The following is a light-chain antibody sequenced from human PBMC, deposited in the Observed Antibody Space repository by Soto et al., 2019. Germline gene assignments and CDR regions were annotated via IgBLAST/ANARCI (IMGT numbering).Light chain of an antibody. V-gene: IGLV1-40*01. CDR1: SSNIGAGYD. Sequence: QSVLTQPPSVSGAPGQRVTISCTGSSSNIGAGYDVHWYQQLPGTAPKLLINGNSNRPSGVPDRFSGSKSGTSASLAITGLQAEDEADYYCQSYDSSLSVVDVFGTGTKVTVL. CDR3: QSYDSSLSVVDV. J-gene: IGLJ1*01. CDR2: GNS.